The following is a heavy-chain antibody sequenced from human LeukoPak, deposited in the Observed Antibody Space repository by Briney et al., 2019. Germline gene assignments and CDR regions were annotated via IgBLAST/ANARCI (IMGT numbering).Heavy chain of an antibody. J-gene: IGHJ6*02. V-gene: IGHV1-2*02. Sequence: ASVKVSCKASGYTFIDYYIYWVRQAPGQGLEWMGWIDPDGGGTNYAQKFRGRVTMTSDTSTNTADMELSRLTSDDTATYYCARDLAHSGLYGMDVWGQGTTITVSS. CDR2: IDPDGGGT. D-gene: IGHD1-26*01. CDR3: ARDLAHSGLYGMDV. CDR1: GYTFIDYY.